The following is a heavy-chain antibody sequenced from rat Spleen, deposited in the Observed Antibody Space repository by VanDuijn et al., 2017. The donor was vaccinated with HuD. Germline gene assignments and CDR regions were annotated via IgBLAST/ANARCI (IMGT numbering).Heavy chain of an antibody. CDR2: FSYDGRTT. J-gene: IGHJ2*01. V-gene: IGHV5-29*01. D-gene: IGHD1-2*01. CDR3: VRHRDYYNSYVYAFDY. CDR1: GFTFSDYY. Sequence: EVQLVESDGGLVRPGRSLKLSCAASGFTFSDYYMAWVRQAPTEGLTWVATFSYDGRTTYYRDSVKGRFTISRDNAKSTLYLQMDSLRSEDTATYYCVRHRDYYNSYVYAFDYWGQGVMVTVSS.